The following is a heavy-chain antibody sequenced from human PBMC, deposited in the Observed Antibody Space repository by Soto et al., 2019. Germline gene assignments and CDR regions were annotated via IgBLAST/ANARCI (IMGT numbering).Heavy chain of an antibody. V-gene: IGHV3-7*03. Sequence: EVQLVESGGGLVQPGGSLRLSCAASGFTFSSYWMSWVRQAPGKGLEWVANIKHDGSENYYVDSVKGRFTISRDNAKNSLYLQMNSLRAGDTAVYYWARDTRRDGYSWGQGTLVTVSS. J-gene: IGHJ4*02. D-gene: IGHD4-4*01. CDR3: ARDTRRDGYS. CDR1: GFTFSSYW. CDR2: IKHDGSEN.